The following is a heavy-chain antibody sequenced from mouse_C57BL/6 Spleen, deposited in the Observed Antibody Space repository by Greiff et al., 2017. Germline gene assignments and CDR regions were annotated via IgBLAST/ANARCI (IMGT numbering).Heavy chain of an antibody. CDR3: ARETGPFDY. CDR2: INYDGSST. D-gene: IGHD4-1*01. J-gene: IGHJ2*01. CDR1: GFTFSDYY. V-gene: IGHV5-16*01. Sequence: EVQVVESEGGLVQPGSSMKLSCTASGFTFSDYYMAWVRQVPEKGLEWVANINYDGSSTYYLDSLKSRFIISRDNAKNILYLQMSSLKSEDTATYYCARETGPFDYWGQGTTLTVSS.